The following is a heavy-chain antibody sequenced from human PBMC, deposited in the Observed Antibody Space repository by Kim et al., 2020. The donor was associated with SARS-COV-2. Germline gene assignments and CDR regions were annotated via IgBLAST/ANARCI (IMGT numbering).Heavy chain of an antibody. CDR1: GGSISSYY. Sequence: SETLSLTCTVSGGSISSYYWSWIRQPPGKGLEWIGYIYYSGSTNYNPSLKSRVTISVDTSKNQVSLKLSSVTAADTAVYYCARGGGGGLNLHWFDPWGQGTLVTVSS. V-gene: IGHV4-59*13. CDR3: ARGGGGGLNLHWFDP. J-gene: IGHJ5*02. D-gene: IGHD2-15*01. CDR2: IYYSGST.